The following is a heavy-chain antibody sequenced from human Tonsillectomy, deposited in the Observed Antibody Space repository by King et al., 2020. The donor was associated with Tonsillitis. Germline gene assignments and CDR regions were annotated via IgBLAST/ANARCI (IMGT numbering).Heavy chain of an antibody. V-gene: IGHV2-70*01. Sequence: QVTLKESGPALVKPTQTVTLTCTFSGFSLNTPGMCVTWIRQPPGKALEWLALIDWDDDKYYSPSLRTRLTISKDTSKNQVVLTMTNMDPEDTATFYCAQVWWWGTFPGLFVPSWGQGTLVTVSS. CDR3: AQVWWWGTFPGLFVPS. CDR1: GFSLNTPGMC. J-gene: IGHJ5*02. CDR2: IDWDDDK. D-gene: IGHD2-21*01.